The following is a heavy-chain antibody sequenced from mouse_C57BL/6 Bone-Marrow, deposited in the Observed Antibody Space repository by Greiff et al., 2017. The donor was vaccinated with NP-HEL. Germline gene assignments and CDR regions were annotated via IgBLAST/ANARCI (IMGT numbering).Heavy chain of an antibody. CDR2: INPYNGGT. CDR1: GYTFTDYY. D-gene: IGHD1-1*01. Sequence: VQLKQFGPVLVKPGASVKMSCKASGYTFTDYYMNWVKQSHGKSLEWIGVINPYNGGTSYNQKFKGKATLTVDKSSSTAYMELNSLTSEDSAVYYCARHYYGSSPAWFAYWGQGTLVTVSA. J-gene: IGHJ3*01. V-gene: IGHV1-19*01. CDR3: ARHYYGSSPAWFAY.